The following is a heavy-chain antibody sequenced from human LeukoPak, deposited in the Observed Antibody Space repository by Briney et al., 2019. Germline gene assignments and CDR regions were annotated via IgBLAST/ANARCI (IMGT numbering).Heavy chain of an antibody. CDR2: VNPNSGDT. V-gene: IGHV1-18*01. Sequence: GASVKVSCKPSGYPFTASGLTWIRQAPGQGLEWMGWVNPNSGDTTYAQSLQGRVTMTKDASTSTAYMELRSMRSDDTAVYYCTRGGVDNNLLDFWGQGTLVTVSS. CDR3: TRGGVDNNLLDF. CDR1: GYPFTASG. D-gene: IGHD3-10*01. J-gene: IGHJ4*02.